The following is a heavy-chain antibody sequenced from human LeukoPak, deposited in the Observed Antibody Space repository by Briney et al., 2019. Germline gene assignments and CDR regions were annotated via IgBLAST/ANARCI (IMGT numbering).Heavy chain of an antibody. CDR2: IYYSGTT. Sequence: SETLSLTCTVSGGSISSYYWSWIRQPPGKGLEWIGYIYYSGTTNYNPSLKSRVSISVDTSKNPFSLKVSSVTAADTAVYYCARGIGVTTPYYFDYWGQGTLVTVSS. CDR3: ARGIGVTTPYYFDY. CDR1: GGSISSYY. D-gene: IGHD2-21*02. V-gene: IGHV4-59*01. J-gene: IGHJ4*02.